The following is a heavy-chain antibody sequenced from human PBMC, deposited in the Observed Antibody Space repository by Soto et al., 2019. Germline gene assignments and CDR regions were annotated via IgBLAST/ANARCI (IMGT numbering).Heavy chain of an antibody. J-gene: IGHJ4*02. CDR3: AKVRGQRFGENYFDS. D-gene: IGHD3-16*01. Sequence: DVQLLESGGCLVQPGGSLRLSCEVSGFNFSDYVMSWVRQAPVKGMEWVSSIRDSGSRTYYSDSVQGRFTISRDNSKNTLYLQMNSLRVDDTAFFYCAKVRGQRFGENYFDSWGQGTLVTVSS. CDR2: IRDSGSRT. V-gene: IGHV3-23*01. CDR1: GFNFSDYV.